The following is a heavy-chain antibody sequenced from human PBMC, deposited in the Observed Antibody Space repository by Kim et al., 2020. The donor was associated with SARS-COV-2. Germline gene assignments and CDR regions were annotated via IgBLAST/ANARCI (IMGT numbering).Heavy chain of an antibody. Sequence: SVKVSCKASGFTFTSSAMQWVRQARGQRLEWIGWIVVGSGNTNYAQKFQERVTITRDMSTSTAYMELSSLRSEDTAVYYCAADRTAGYCSSTSCYEGGMDVWGQGTTGTVSS. CDR1: GFTFTSSA. V-gene: IGHV1-58*02. J-gene: IGHJ6*02. CDR2: IVVGSGNT. CDR3: AADRTAGYCSSTSCYEGGMDV. D-gene: IGHD2-2*01.